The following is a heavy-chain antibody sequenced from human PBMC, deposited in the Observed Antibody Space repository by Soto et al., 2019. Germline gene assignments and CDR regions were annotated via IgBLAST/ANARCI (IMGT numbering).Heavy chain of an antibody. CDR3: ARGTVAGN. V-gene: IGHV4-34*01. CDR1: GGSFSGYY. CDR2: INHSGST. D-gene: IGHD6-19*01. Sequence: EQLQQWGAGLLKPSETLSLTCAVYGGSFSGYYWSWIRQPPGKGLEWIGEINHSGSTNYNPSLKSRVTISVDTSKNQFSLKLSSVTAADTAVYYCARGTVAGNWGQGTLVTVSS. J-gene: IGHJ4*02.